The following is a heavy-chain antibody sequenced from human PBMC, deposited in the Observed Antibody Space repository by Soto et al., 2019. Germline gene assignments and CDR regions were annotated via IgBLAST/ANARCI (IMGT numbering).Heavy chain of an antibody. J-gene: IGHJ4*02. CDR2: FIPILGIT. D-gene: IGHD3-10*01. CDR1: GGTFSNYA. Sequence: QVQLVQSGAEVKKPGSSVKVSCKASGGTFSNYAISWMRQAPGQGLEWMGRFIPILGITNYAQKFQGRITMTADKSTSTAYLELSSLRSEDTAVYYCARNYYGSGSFDFDYWGQGTLVTVSS. V-gene: IGHV1-69*02. CDR3: ARNYYGSGSFDFDY.